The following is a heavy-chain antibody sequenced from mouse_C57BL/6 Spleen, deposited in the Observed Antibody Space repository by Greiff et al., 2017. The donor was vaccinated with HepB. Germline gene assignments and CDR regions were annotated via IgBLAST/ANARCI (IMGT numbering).Heavy chain of an antibody. CDR1: GYTFTSYW. Sequence: VQLQQPGAELVKPGASVKVSCKASGYTFTSYWMHWVKQRPGQGLEWIGRIHPSDSDTNYNQKFKGKATLTVDKSSSTAYMQLSSLTSEDSAVYYCAIEGSYYRRGFAYWGQGTLVTVSA. J-gene: IGHJ3*01. CDR2: IHPSDSDT. D-gene: IGHD1-1*02. V-gene: IGHV1-74*01. CDR3: AIEGSYYRRGFAY.